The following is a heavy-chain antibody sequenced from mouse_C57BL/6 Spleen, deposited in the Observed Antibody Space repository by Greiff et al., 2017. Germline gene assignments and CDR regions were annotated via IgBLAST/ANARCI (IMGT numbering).Heavy chain of an antibody. CDR1: GYAFSSYW. V-gene: IGHV1-80*01. Sequence: VQLQQSGAELVKPGASVKISCKASGYAFSSYWMHWVKQRPGKGLEWIGQIYPGDGDTNYNGKFKGKATLTADKSSSTAYMQLSSLTSEDSAVYFCARGGYYYGGFAYWGQGTLVTVSA. D-gene: IGHD1-1*01. CDR3: ARGGYYYGGFAY. J-gene: IGHJ3*01. CDR2: IYPGDGDT.